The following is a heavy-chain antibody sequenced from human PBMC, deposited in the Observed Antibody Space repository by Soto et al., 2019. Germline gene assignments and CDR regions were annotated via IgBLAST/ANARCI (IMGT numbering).Heavy chain of an antibody. CDR3: AKDSWAIFGVPAGEYYAMDV. CDR1: GFTFENYA. D-gene: IGHD3-3*01. V-gene: IGHV3-23*01. J-gene: IGHJ6*02. CDR2: ISGSGGTT. Sequence: PGGSLRLSCVAPGFTFENYAMSWVRQAPGKGLEWVSAISGSGGTTYYSDSVKGRFTISRDNSKNTVYLQMNDLRVEDAAEYFCAKDSWAIFGVPAGEYYAMDVWGQGTTVTVYS.